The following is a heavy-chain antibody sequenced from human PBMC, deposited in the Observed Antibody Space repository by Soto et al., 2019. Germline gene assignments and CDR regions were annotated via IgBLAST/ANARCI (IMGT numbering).Heavy chain of an antibody. J-gene: IGHJ6*02. CDR3: ARDSIFGVPHGGGMDV. CDR1: GDSISTNSYS. D-gene: IGHD3-3*01. Sequence: PSETLSLTCPVSGDSISTNSYSWGWIRQPPGQGLEWIGLFYYSGSTHYNPSLKSRLTVSVDTSKNQFSLKVSSVTAADTAVYYCARDSIFGVPHGGGMDVWGQGTTVTVSS. V-gene: IGHV4-39*02. CDR2: FYYSGST.